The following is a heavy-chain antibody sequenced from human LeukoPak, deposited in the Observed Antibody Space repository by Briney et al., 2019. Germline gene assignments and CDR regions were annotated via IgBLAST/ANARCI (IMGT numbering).Heavy chain of an antibody. CDR1: GFTFSSYW. Sequence: GGSLRLSCAASGFTFSSYWMHWVRHAPGKGLVWVSRIKSDGSTNYADSVKGRFTISRDNSKNTVYLQMNSLRAEDTAVYYCARATLDNWGQGTLVTVSS. V-gene: IGHV3-74*01. CDR3: ARATLDN. J-gene: IGHJ4*02. CDR2: IKSDGST.